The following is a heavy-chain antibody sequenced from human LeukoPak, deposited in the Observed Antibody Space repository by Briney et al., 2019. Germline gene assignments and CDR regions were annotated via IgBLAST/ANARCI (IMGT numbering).Heavy chain of an antibody. CDR1: GFTFSSYG. CDR3: ARDGRLATFDY. Sequence: PGGSLRLSCAASGFTFSSYGMHWVRQAPGKGLEWVAVISYDGSNKYYADSVKGRFTISRDNSKNALYLQMNSLRVEDTAVYYCARDGRLATFDYWGQGTLVTVSS. D-gene: IGHD3-9*01. V-gene: IGHV3-30*03. J-gene: IGHJ4*02. CDR2: ISYDGSNK.